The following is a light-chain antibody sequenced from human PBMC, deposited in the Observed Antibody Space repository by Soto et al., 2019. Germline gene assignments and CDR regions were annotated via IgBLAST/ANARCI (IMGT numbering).Light chain of an antibody. J-gene: IGKJ1*01. V-gene: IGKV3-15*01. Sequence: EIVMTQSPATLSVSPGERATLSCRASQSVSSSFSWYHQKPGHAPRLLIYGAATRTTAIPASFSGSGSWTEFTLTISSLLSEEYAVDYCRQYYDCPPRTFGQGTKVDIK. CDR3: RQYYDCPPRT. CDR2: GAA. CDR1: QSVSSS.